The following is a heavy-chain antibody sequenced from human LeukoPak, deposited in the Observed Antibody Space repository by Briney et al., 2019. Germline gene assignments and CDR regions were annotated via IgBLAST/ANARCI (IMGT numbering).Heavy chain of an antibody. Sequence: SQTLSLTCAVSGGSISSGGYSWSWIRQPPGNCLEFIGYIYYSGSTYYNPSLKSRVTISVDRSKNQFSLKLSSVTAADTAVYYCARGSRLHFDYWGQGTLVTVSS. CDR1: GGSISSGGYS. J-gene: IGHJ4*02. D-gene: IGHD4-17*01. V-gene: IGHV4-30-2*01. CDR3: ARGSRLHFDY. CDR2: IYYSGST.